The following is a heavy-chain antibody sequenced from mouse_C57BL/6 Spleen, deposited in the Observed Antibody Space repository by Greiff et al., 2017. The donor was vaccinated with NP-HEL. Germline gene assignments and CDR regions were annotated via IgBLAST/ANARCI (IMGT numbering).Heavy chain of an antibody. V-gene: IGHV3-6*01. CDR2: ISYDGSN. CDR3: ARDGTGVFAN. CDR1: GYSITSGYY. J-gene: IGHJ3*01. Sequence: EVKLVESGPGLVKPSQPLSLTCSVTGYSITSGYYWNWIRQFPGNKLEWMGYISYDGSNNYNPSLKNRISITRDTSKNQFFLKLNSVTTEDTATYYCARDGTGVFANWGQGTLVTVSA. D-gene: IGHD4-1*01.